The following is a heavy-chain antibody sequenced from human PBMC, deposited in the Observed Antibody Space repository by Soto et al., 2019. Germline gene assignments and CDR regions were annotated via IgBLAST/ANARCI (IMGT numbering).Heavy chain of an antibody. CDR1: GFTSSSYG. CDR3: ARRVHWFDP. CDR2: ISSSGSTI. J-gene: IGHJ5*02. V-gene: IGHV3-48*04. Sequence: WGSLILSCAASGFTSSSYGMHWVRQAPGKGLEWVSYISSSGSTIYYAASVKGRFTISRDNAKNSLYLQMNSLRAEDTDVYYCARRVHWFDPWGQGTLVTVSS.